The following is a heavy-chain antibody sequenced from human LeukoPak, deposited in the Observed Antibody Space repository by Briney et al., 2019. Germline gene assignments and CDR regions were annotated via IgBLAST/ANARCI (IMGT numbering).Heavy chain of an antibody. CDR1: GFSFSSFS. V-gene: IGHV3-21*04. CDR3: AKLFESGTYNNFFHY. J-gene: IGHJ4*02. Sequence: GGSLRLSCAASGFSFSSFSMNWVRQAPGKGLEWVSYISGGSSFTYYVDSVKGRFTISRDNAKNSLYLQMNSLRPEDTAIYYCAKLFESGTYNNFFHYWGQGTLVTVFS. D-gene: IGHD3-10*01. CDR2: ISGGSSFT.